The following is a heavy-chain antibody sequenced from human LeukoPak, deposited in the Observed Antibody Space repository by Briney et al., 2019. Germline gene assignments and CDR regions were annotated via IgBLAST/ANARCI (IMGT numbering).Heavy chain of an antibody. CDR3: ARDRPLFSSGDYYGMDV. J-gene: IGHJ6*02. CDR2: INPNSGDT. CDR1: GYSFTVYY. Sequence: ASVKVSCKASGYSFTVYYFHWVRQAPGQGLEWMGWINPNSGDTNYAQKFQGRVTMTRDTSISTAYMELSRLGADGTAVYYCARDRPLFSSGDYYGMDVWGQGTTVTVSS. D-gene: IGHD6-19*01. V-gene: IGHV1-2*02.